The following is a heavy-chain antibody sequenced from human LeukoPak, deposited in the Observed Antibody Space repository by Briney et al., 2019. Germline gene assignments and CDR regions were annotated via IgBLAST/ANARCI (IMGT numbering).Heavy chain of an antibody. D-gene: IGHD6-13*01. Sequence: PGGSLRLSCAAPGFTFSSYAMSWVRQAPGKGLELVSAISGSGGSTYYADSVKGRFTISRDNSKNKLYLQMNSLRAEDTAVYYCAKDEGSSSWYYFDYWGQGTLVTVSS. CDR1: GFTFSSYA. J-gene: IGHJ4*02. CDR2: ISGSGGST. V-gene: IGHV3-23*01. CDR3: AKDEGSSSWYYFDY.